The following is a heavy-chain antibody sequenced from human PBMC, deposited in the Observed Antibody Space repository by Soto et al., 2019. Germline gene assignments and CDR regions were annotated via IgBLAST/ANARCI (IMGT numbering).Heavy chain of an antibody. CDR1: GFTFSDYG. J-gene: IGHJ4*02. V-gene: IGHV3-23*01. D-gene: IGHD2-8*01. Sequence: EVQLLESGGGLVQPGRSLRLSCEPSGFTFSDYGMSWVRQAPGKGLEWVSGISASGGSTFYADSVKGRFTISRDTSKNTLYLQMNRLRAENTPVYYCAKDYVYRAAGPDLLFDYWDQGTPVTVSS. CDR2: ISASGGST. CDR3: AKDYVYRAAGPDLLFDY.